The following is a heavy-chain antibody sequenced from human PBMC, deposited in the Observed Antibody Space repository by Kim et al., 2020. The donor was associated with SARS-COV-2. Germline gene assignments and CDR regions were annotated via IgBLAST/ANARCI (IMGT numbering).Heavy chain of an antibody. CDR1: GFTFSSYA. V-gene: IGHV3-23*01. J-gene: IGHJ4*02. Sequence: GGSLRLSCAASGFTFSSYAMSWVRQAPGKGLEWVSAISGSGGSTYYADSVKGRFTISRDNSKNTLYLQMNSLRAEDTAVYYCAKIGDGYYGSGSYYLYYFDYWGQGTLVTVSS. D-gene: IGHD3-10*01. CDR3: AKIGDGYYGSGSYYLYYFDY. CDR2: ISGSGGST.